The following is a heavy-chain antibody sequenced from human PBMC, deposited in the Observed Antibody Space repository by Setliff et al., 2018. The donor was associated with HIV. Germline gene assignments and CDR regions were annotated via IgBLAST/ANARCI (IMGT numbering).Heavy chain of an antibody. J-gene: IGHJ5*02. Sequence: SVKVSCKSSGGTFSRHTISWVRQAPGQGLEWMGGIIPIFGTTNYAQNFQGRVSITADHSTSTAYMELSRLKSADTAVYYCARAPAHEHATGWYSSSNRFDPWGQGTLVTAPQ. CDR1: GGTFSRHT. V-gene: IGHV1-69*13. CDR2: IIPIFGTT. CDR3: ARAPAHEHATGWYSSSNRFDP. D-gene: IGHD1-26*01.